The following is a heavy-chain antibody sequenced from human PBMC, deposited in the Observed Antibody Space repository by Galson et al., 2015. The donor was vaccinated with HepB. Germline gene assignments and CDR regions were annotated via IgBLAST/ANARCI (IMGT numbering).Heavy chain of an antibody. CDR1: GLTFINSA. CDR2: IVVGSGNT. J-gene: IGHJ6*02. V-gene: IGHV1-58*01. Sequence: SVKVSCKASGLTFINSAVQWVRQARGQRLEWIGWIVVGSGNTNYAQKFQERVTITRDMSTSTAYMELSSLRSEDTAVYYCAADAPYRNGWAYNYSFAMDVWGQGTTVTVSS. D-gene: IGHD6-19*01. CDR3: AADAPYRNGWAYNYSFAMDV.